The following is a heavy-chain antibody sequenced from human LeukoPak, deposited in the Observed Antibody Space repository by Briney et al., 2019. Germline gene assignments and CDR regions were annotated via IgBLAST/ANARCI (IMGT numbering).Heavy chain of an antibody. Sequence: GGSLRLSCAASGFTFSGSAMHWVRQASGKGLEWVGRIRSKANSYATAYAASVKGRFTISRDDSKNTAYLQMNSLKTEDTAVYYCTRGTYYYGSSGYHGGDYWGQGTLVTVSS. V-gene: IGHV3-73*01. CDR2: IRSKANSYAT. CDR3: TRGTYYYGSSGYHGGDY. D-gene: IGHD3-22*01. J-gene: IGHJ4*02. CDR1: GFTFSGSA.